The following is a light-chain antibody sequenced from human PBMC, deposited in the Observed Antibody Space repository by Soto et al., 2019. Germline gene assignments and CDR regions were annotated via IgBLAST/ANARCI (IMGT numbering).Light chain of an antibody. Sequence: EIVLTQSPATLSLSPGERATLSCRASQSVSSFLAWYQQKPGQAPRLLIYDASIRATGIPARFSGSGSGTDFTLTVSSLQSEDFAVYYCQQYNNWPVGTFGQGTKVDIK. CDR3: QQYNNWPVGT. J-gene: IGKJ1*01. CDR2: DAS. V-gene: IGKV3-11*01. CDR1: QSVSSF.